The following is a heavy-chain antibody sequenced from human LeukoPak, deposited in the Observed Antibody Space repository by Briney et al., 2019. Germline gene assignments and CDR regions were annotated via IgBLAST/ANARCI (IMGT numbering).Heavy chain of an antibody. V-gene: IGHV3-30*02. CDR2: IRYDGSNK. CDR3: AREVFYGSGRRLDY. J-gene: IGHJ4*02. CDR1: GFTFSSYW. D-gene: IGHD3-10*01. Sequence: GGSLRLSCAASGFTFSSYWMSWVRQAPGKGLEWVAFIRYDGSNKYYADSVKGRFTISRDNSKNTLYLQMNSLRAEDTAVYYCAREVFYGSGRRLDYWGQGTLVTVSS.